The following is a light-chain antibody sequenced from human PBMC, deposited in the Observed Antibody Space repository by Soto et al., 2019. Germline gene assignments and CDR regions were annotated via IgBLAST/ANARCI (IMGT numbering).Light chain of an antibody. CDR1: QSVSSSY. CDR2: NTS. V-gene: IGKV3-20*01. J-gene: IGKJ4*01. Sequence: EIVLTQSPGTLSLSPGERATLSCRASQSVSSSYLAWYQQKPGQAPRLLIYNTSSRATGIPDRFSGSGSGTDFTLTISRLELEDFAVYYCQQYGSSLLIFGGGTKVEIK. CDR3: QQYGSSLLI.